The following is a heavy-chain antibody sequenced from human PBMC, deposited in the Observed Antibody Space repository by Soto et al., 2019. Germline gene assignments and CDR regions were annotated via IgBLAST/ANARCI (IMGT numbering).Heavy chain of an antibody. CDR3: AREDLSHRSGSYHDALDI. D-gene: IGHD3-22*01. V-gene: IGHV3-48*01. Sequence: GGSLRLSCAASGFTFSSYSMNWVRQAPGKGLEWVSNISSSSSTIYYADSVKGRFTISRDNAKNSLYLQMNSLRAEDTAVYYCAREDLSHRSGSYHDALDIWGQGTMVTVSS. J-gene: IGHJ3*02. CDR2: ISSSSSTI. CDR1: GFTFSSYS.